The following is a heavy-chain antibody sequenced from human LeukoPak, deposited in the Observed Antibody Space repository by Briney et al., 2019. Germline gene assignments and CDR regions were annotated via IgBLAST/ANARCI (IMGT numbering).Heavy chain of an antibody. CDR3: ARGKRLVTASYYFDS. CDR2: ISSDGSNE. Sequence: GGSLRLSCAASGFSLSNYVMLWVRQAPGKGLEWVTLISSDGSNEYYADSVRDRFTISRDNSGNTVYLQMNGLRAEDTALYYCARGKRLVTASYYFDSWGQGSLVTVSS. CDR1: GFSLSNYV. J-gene: IGHJ4*02. D-gene: IGHD2-21*02. V-gene: IGHV3-30*04.